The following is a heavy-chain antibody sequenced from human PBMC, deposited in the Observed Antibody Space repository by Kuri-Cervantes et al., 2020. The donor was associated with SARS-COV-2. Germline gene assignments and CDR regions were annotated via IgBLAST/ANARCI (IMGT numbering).Heavy chain of an antibody. D-gene: IGHD4-23*01. CDR2: TSAYNGNT. V-gene: IGHV1-18*04. CDR1: GYIFISYG. J-gene: IGHJ6*03. Sequence: ASVKVSCKTSGYIFISYGIRWVRQAPGHGPEWMGWTSAYNGNTNFAQRFQDRVTLTTDTSTSTAYMEVSSLRSEDTAMYYCARTSWYRGPGYGGYYYYYMDVWGKGTTVTVSS. CDR3: ARTSWYRGPGYGGYYYYYMDV.